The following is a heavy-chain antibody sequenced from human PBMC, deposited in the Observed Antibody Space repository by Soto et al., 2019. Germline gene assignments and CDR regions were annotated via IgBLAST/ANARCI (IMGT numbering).Heavy chain of an antibody. CDR1: GYSFTSYW. J-gene: IGHJ6*02. V-gene: IGHV5-10-1*01. CDR2: IDPSDSYT. Sequence: GESLKISCKGSGYSFTSYWINWVRKMPGKGLERMGRIDPSDSYTNYSPSLQGHVTISADKSINTAYLQWSSLKASNTAMYYWARYKSGYGMGYCIDVWGQGTRVTVSS. D-gene: IGHD5-12*01. CDR3: ARYKSGYGMGYCIDV.